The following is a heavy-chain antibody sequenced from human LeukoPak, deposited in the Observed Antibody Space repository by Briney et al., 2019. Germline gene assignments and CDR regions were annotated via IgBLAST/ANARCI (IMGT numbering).Heavy chain of an antibody. CDR2: IWYDGSNK. D-gene: IGHD6-19*01. J-gene: IGHJ4*02. Sequence: PGRSLRLSCAASGFTFSTYGMHWVRQAPGKGLEWVAVIWYDGSNKYYADSVKGRFTISRDNSKNTLYLQMNSLRAEDTAVYFCARDRDFSGWYHPVDYWGQGTLVTVSS. CDR3: ARDRDFSGWYHPVDY. V-gene: IGHV3-33*01. CDR1: GFTFSTYG.